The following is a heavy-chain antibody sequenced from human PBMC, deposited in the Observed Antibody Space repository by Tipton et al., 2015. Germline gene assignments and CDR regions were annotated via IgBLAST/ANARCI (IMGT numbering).Heavy chain of an antibody. CDR3: ANLLTDY. CDR2: IHPYNGET. CDR1: GYTFTDHY. D-gene: IGHD2-21*01. Sequence: QVQLVQSGAEVKKPGASVKVSCKASGYTFTDHYLHWVRQAPGQGLEWMGWIHPYNGETRYAEKFQGRVTMTRDTSISTAYMEMSRLTSDDTAMYFCANLLTDYWGQGTLVTVSS. J-gene: IGHJ4*02. V-gene: IGHV1-2*02.